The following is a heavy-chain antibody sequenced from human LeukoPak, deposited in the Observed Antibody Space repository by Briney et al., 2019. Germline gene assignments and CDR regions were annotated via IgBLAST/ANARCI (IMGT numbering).Heavy chain of an antibody. CDR2: IIPIFGTA. CDR1: GGTFSSYA. Sequence: SVKVSCKASGGTFSSYAISWVRQAPGQGLEWMGGIIPIFGTANYAQKFQGRVTITADESTSTAYMELSSLRSEDTAVYYCARGTHDYVWGSYRPYFDYWGQGTLVTVSS. CDR3: ARGTHDYVWGSYRPYFDY. D-gene: IGHD3-16*02. V-gene: IGHV1-69*01. J-gene: IGHJ4*02.